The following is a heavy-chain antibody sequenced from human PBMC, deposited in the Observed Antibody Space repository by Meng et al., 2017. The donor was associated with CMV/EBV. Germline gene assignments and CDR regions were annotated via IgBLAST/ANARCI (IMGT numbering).Heavy chain of an antibody. CDR1: GFTFSSYA. J-gene: IGHJ5*02. CDR2: INSDGSST. Sequence: GESLKISCAASGFTFSSYAMHWVRQAPGKGLVWVSRINSDGSSTSYADSVKGRFTISRDNAKNTLYLQMNSLRAEDTAVYYCAREISHYGINWFDPWGQGTLVTVSS. V-gene: IGHV3-74*01. CDR3: AREISHYGINWFDP. D-gene: IGHD4-11*01.